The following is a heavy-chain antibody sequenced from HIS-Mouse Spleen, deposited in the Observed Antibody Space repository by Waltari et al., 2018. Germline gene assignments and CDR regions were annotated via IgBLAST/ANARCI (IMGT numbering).Heavy chain of an antibody. CDR1: GFTFSSYA. Sequence: QVQLVESGGGVVQPGRSLRLSCAASGFTFSSYAMHWVRQAPGKGLEWVAVISYDGSNKYYADSVKGRFTISRDNSKNTLYLQMNSLRAEDTAVYYCARDVSSWYGDHFDYWGQGTLVTVSS. CDR3: ARDVSSWYGDHFDY. D-gene: IGHD6-13*01. J-gene: IGHJ4*02. V-gene: IGHV3-30*04. CDR2: ISYDGSNK.